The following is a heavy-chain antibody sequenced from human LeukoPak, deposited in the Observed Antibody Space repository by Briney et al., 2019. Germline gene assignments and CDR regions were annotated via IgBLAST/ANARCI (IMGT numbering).Heavy chain of an antibody. CDR2: IKQDGSEK. CDR3: AGTRTCNY. Sequence: GGSLRLSCAASGFTFSSYWMSWVRQAPGKGLEWVANIKQDGSEKYYVDSVKGRFTISRDNPKNSLYLQMNSLRPEYTAVYYCAGTRTCNYSGQGTLCSVSS. V-gene: IGHV3-7*03. D-gene: IGHD1-14*01. CDR1: GFTFSSYW. J-gene: IGHJ4*02.